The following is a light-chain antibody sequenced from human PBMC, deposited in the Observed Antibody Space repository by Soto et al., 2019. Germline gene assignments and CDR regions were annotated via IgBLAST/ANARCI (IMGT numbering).Light chain of an antibody. Sequence: QSALTQPASVSGSPGQSITISCTGTSSDVGIYNLVSWYQQHPGKAPKLIIYEVSKRPSGVSIRSSGSKSGNTASLTISGLEAEDDADYYYCSNVVSYLFGTGTKLTVL. CDR1: SSDVGIYNL. CDR3: CSNVVSYL. J-gene: IGLJ1*01. CDR2: EVS. V-gene: IGLV2-23*02.